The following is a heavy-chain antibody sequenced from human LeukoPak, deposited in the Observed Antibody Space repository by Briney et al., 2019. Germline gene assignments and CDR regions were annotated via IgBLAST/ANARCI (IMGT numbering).Heavy chain of an antibody. V-gene: IGHV4-34*01. CDR1: GGSFSGYY. J-gene: IGHJ5*02. D-gene: IGHD6-6*01. Sequence: SETLSLTCAVYGGSFSGYYWSWIRQPPGKGLEWIGEINHSGSTNYNPSLKSRVTIPVDTSKNQFSLELSSVTAADTAVYYCAREPIAARHNWFDPWGQGTLVTVSS. CDR2: INHSGST. CDR3: AREPIAARHNWFDP.